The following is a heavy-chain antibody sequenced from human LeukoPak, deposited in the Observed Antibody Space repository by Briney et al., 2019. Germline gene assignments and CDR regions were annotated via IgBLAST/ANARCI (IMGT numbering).Heavy chain of an antibody. CDR3: ARGIVVVTAIDY. CDR2: INPSSGGT. D-gene: IGHD2-21*02. V-gene: IGHV1-2*02. CDR1: GYTFTGYY. J-gene: IGHJ4*02. Sequence: GASVKVSCKASGYTFTGYYMHWVRLAPGQGLEWMGWINPSSGGTNYAQKFQGRVTMTRDTSISTAYMELSRLRSDDTAVYYCARGIVVVTAIDYWGQGTLVTVSS.